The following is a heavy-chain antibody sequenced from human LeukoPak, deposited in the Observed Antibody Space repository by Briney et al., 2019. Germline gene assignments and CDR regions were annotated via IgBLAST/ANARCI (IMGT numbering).Heavy chain of an antibody. Sequence: SETLSLTCAVYGGSFRGYYWSWIRQPPGKGLEWIGEINHSGSTNYNPSLKSRVTISVDTSKNQFSLKLSSVTAADTAVYYCAREGPRTGYSCGWLRYWGQGTLVTVSS. D-gene: IGHD6-19*01. CDR3: AREGPRTGYSCGWLRY. V-gene: IGHV4-34*01. CDR2: INHSGST. CDR1: GGSFRGYY. J-gene: IGHJ4*02.